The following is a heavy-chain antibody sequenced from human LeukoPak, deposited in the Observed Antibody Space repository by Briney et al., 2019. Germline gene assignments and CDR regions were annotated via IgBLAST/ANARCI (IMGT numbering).Heavy chain of an antibody. CDR1: GGSFSGYY. D-gene: IGHD2-2*01. J-gene: IGHJ6*02. Sequence: PSETLSLTCAVYGGSFSGYYWSWIRQPPGKGLEWIGEINHSGSTNYNPSLKSRVTISVDTSKNQFSLKLSSVTAADTAVYHCARGYCSSTSCCDEEFLYYYYGMDVWGQGTTVTVSS. CDR3: ARGYCSSTSCCDEEFLYYYYGMDV. CDR2: INHSGST. V-gene: IGHV4-34*01.